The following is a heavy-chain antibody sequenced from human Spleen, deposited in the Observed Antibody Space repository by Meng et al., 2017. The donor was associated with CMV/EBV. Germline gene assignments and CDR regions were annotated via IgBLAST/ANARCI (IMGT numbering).Heavy chain of an antibody. V-gene: IGHV3-30*02. CDR3: ASKFRTVDY. J-gene: IGHJ4*02. D-gene: IGHD2-2*01. CDR2: IRYDGSNK. CDR1: GFTFSSYG. Sequence: GESLKISCAASGFTFSSYGMHWVRQAPGKGLEWVAFIRYDGSNKYYADSVKGRFTISRDNSKNTLYLQMNSLRAEDTAVYYCASKFRTVDYWGQGTLVTVSS.